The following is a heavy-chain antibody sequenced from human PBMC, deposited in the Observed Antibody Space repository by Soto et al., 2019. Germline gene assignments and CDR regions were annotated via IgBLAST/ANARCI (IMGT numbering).Heavy chain of an antibody. CDR3: ARDVPTVTTGGPDY. V-gene: IGHV1-18*01. CDR2: ISAYNGNT. D-gene: IGHD4-17*01. Sequence: QVQLVQSGAEVEKPGASVKVSCKASGYTFTSYGVSWVRQAPGQGLEWMGWISAYNGNTNYAQKFQGRVTMTTDTSTSTAYMELRRLRSDDTAVYYCARDVPTVTTGGPDYWGQGTLVTVSS. J-gene: IGHJ4*02. CDR1: GYTFTSYG.